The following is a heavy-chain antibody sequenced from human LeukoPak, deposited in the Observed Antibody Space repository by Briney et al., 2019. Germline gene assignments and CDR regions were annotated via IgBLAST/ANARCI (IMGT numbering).Heavy chain of an antibody. Sequence: SETLSLTCAVYGGSFSGYYWSWIRQPPGKGLEWIGEINHSGSTNYNPSLKSRVTISVDTSKNQFPLKLSSVTAADTAVYYCARGGEMATILDYWSQGTLVTVSS. CDR3: ARGGEMATILDY. V-gene: IGHV4-34*01. D-gene: IGHD5-24*01. CDR1: GGSFSGYY. J-gene: IGHJ4*02. CDR2: INHSGST.